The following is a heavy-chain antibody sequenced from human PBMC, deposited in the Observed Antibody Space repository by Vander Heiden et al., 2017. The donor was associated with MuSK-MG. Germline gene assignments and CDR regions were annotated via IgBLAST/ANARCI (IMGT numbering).Heavy chain of an antibody. CDR1: GFTFGNYW. D-gene: IGHD3-16*01. CDR3: ARSDWGSLDS. CDR2: INFDRNKV. V-gene: IGHV3-74*01. J-gene: IGHJ4*02. Sequence: ELRLVESGGGLVQPGRSLRRSCVASGFTFGNYWITWIGQVPGKGLMWVSHINFDRNKVSYVDSVKGPFTISRDNAKNTLSLQMTGLRDEDTAVYFCARSDWGSLDSWGQGTLVTVSS.